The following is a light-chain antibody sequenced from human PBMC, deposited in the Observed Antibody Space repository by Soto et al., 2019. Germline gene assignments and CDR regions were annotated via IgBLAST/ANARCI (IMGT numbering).Light chain of an antibody. CDR1: SSDVGGYKY. Sequence: QSALTQPASVSGSPGQSITISCTGTSSDVGGYKYVSWYQQHPGKAPKLMIYDVSNRPSGVSNRFSGSKSGNTASLTISGLQAEDEADYYCSSYTSSSPYVVFGGGTKVTVL. J-gene: IGLJ2*01. CDR3: SSYTSSSPYVV. V-gene: IGLV2-14*01. CDR2: DVS.